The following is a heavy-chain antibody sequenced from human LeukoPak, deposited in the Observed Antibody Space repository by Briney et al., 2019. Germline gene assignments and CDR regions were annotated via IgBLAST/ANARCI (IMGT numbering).Heavy chain of an antibody. J-gene: IGHJ4*02. CDR1: GGSITNYY. D-gene: IGHD2-21*01. Sequence: SETLSLTCTVSGGSITNYYWNWIRQPAGKGLEWIGRMRTSGSTNYNPSLKSRVTISVDTSKNQFSLKLSSVTAADTAVYYCARFENTYCGGDCYSSFDYWGQGTLVTVSS. CDR2: MRTSGST. CDR3: ARFENTYCGGDCYSSFDY. V-gene: IGHV4-4*07.